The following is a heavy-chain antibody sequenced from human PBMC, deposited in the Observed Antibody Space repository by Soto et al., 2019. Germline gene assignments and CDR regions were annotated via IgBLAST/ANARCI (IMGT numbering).Heavy chain of an antibody. CDR1: GFTFSNAW. J-gene: IGHJ4*02. V-gene: IGHV3-15*07. CDR3: TTGFWIAAALDFDY. CDR2: IKSKTDGGTT. D-gene: IGHD6-13*01. Sequence: GGSLRLSCAASGFTFSNAWMNWVRQAPGKGLEWVGRIKSKTDGGTTDYAAPVKGRFTISRDDSKNTLYLQMNSLKTEDTAVYYCTTGFWIAAALDFDYSGQGTLVTVSS.